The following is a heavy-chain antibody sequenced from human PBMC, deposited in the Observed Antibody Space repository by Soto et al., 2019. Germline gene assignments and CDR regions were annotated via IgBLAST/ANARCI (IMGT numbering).Heavy chain of an antibody. CDR1: GFTFSSSE. CDR3: ARDSSYSSGSFDL. J-gene: IGHJ4*02. D-gene: IGHD6-19*01. CDR2: ISSNAGIR. Sequence: EVQLVESGGGLVQPGGSLRLSCAASGFTFSSSEMNWVRQAPGKGLEWISYISSNAGIRYYADSVKGRFTISRDNAKNSLYLQMNSLRAEDTAVYYCARDSSYSSGSFDLWGQGTLVTVSS. V-gene: IGHV3-48*03.